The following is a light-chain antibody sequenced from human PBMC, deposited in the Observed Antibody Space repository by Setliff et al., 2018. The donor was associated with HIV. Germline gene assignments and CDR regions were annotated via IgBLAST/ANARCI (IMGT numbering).Light chain of an antibody. J-gene: IGLJ1*01. CDR1: SNDVGGYNY. V-gene: IGLV2-14*03. CDR3: SSYTSSTTRV. CDR2: DVN. Sequence: QSALTQPASVSGSPGQSITISCTGTSNDVGGYNYVSWYQQHPGKAPKLMIYDVNNRPSGVSNRFSGSKSGNTASLTISGLQAEDEADYYCSSYTSSTTRVFGTGTRSPS.